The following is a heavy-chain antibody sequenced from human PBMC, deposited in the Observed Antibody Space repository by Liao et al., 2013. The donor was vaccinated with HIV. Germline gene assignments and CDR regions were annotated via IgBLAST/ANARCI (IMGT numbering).Heavy chain of an antibody. Sequence: QVQLQESGPGLVKPSQTLSLTCTVSGGSISSGSYYWSWIRQPAGKGLEWIGRIYTSGNTNYNPSLKSRVTISVDTSKNQFSLKLSSVTAADTAVYYCAREGSYSSGSHYYYYYMDVWGKGHGHRLL. D-gene: IGHD6-19*01. CDR1: GGSISSGSYY. V-gene: IGHV4-61*02. CDR2: IYTSGNT. J-gene: IGHJ6*03. CDR3: AREGSYSSGSHYYYYYMDV.